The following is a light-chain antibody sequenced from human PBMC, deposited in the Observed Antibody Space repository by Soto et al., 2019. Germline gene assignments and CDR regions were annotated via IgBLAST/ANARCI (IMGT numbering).Light chain of an antibody. CDR3: HQRKSWPRT. J-gene: IGKJ1*01. CDR2: GAS. Sequence: EIVMTQSPATLSVSPGERATFSCRASQSVSSNLAWYQQKPGQAPRLLIYGASNRATGIPARFSGSGSGTDFTLTISSLEPEDFAVYYCHQRKSWPRTFGQGTKVDIK. CDR1: QSVSSN. V-gene: IGKV3D-15*01.